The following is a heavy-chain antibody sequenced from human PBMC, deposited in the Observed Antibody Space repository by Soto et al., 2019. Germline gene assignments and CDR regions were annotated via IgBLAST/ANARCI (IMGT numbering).Heavy chain of an antibody. D-gene: IGHD4-4*01. V-gene: IGHV5-51*01. CDR2: IHPGGSDT. Sequence: GESLKISCKTSGYIFTTYWIGWVRQMPGKGLEWMAIIHPGGSDTRYSPSLQGQVTISADKSISTAYLQWSSLKASDTAMYYCATGIVTRYYGMDVWGKGTTV. J-gene: IGHJ6*04. CDR3: ATGIVTRYYGMDV. CDR1: GYIFTTYW.